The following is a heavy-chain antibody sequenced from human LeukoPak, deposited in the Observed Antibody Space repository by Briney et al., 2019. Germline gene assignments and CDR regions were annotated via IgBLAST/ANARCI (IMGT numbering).Heavy chain of an antibody. D-gene: IGHD1-20*01. CDR1: GFTVSSNY. Sequence: PGGSLRLSCAASGFTVSSNYMAWVRQAPGKGLEWVSAISGSGGSTYYADSVKGRFTISRDNSKNTLYLQMNSLRAEDTAVYYCAKSGFRGITGTQRAFDIWGQGTMVTVSS. CDR3: AKSGFRGITGTQRAFDI. V-gene: IGHV3-23*01. J-gene: IGHJ3*02. CDR2: ISGSGGST.